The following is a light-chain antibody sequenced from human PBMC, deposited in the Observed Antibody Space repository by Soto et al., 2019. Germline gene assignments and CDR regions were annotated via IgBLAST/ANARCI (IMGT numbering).Light chain of an antibody. CDR3: SSYTTSTTQV. CDR1: SSDVGSYNY. CDR2: EVR. V-gene: IGLV2-14*01. J-gene: IGLJ2*01. Sequence: QSALTQPASVSGSPGQSITISCTGTSSDVGSYNYVSWYQQHPGKAPKLMIYEVRNRPSGVSDRFSGSKSGKTASLTIFGLQAEDEADYYCSSYTTSTTQVFGGGTKLTGL.